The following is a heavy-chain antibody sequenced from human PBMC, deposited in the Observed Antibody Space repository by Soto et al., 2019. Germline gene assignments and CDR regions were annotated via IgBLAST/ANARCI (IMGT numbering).Heavy chain of an antibody. CDR2: INHSGST. CDR3: TRHGTNSGYYYVGWFDP. Sequence: SETLSLTCAVYGGSFSGYYWSWIRQPPGKGLEWIGEINHSGSTNYNPSLKSRVTISVDTSKNQFSLKLSSLTAADTAVYYCTRHGTNSGYYYVGWFDPWGQGTQVTVSS. D-gene: IGHD3-22*01. J-gene: IGHJ5*02. CDR1: GGSFSGYY. V-gene: IGHV4-34*01.